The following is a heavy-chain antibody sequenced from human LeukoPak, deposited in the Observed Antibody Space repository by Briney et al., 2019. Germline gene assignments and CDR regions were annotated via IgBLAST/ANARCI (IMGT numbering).Heavy chain of an antibody. Sequence: GASVKVSCKASGYTFTGYYMHWARQAPGQGLEWMGWINPNSGGTNYAQKFQGRVTMTRDTSISTAYMELSRLRSDDTAVYYCARQSRYYYDSSGYHNNWFDPWGQGTLVTVSS. CDR1: GYTFTGYY. CDR3: ARQSRYYYDSSGYHNNWFDP. CDR2: INPNSGGT. D-gene: IGHD3-22*01. V-gene: IGHV1-2*02. J-gene: IGHJ5*02.